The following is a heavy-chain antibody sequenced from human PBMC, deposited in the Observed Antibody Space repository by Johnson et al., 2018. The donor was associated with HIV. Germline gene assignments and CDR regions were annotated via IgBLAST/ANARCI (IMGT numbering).Heavy chain of an antibody. Sequence: VQLVESGGGLVQPGGSLRLSCAASGFTFSSYWMSWVRQAPGKGLEWVSSIGGSGTNTYYADSVKGRFTISRDNSKNTLYLQMNSRRAEDTAVYYCARDSDSLYAFDIWGQGTMVTVSS. D-gene: IGHD3-22*01. V-gene: IGHV3-23*04. CDR1: GFTFSSYW. J-gene: IGHJ3*02. CDR3: ARDSDSLYAFDI. CDR2: IGGSGTNT.